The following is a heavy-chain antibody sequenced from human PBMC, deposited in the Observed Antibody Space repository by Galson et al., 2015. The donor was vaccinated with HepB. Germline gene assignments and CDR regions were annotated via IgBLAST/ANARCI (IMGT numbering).Heavy chain of an antibody. J-gene: IGHJ6*03. D-gene: IGHD2-21*01. CDR2: IDPSDSYI. Sequence: QSGAEVKKPGESLRISCKASGYNFINYWISWVRQTPGKGLEWMGRIDPSDSYINYSPSFEGHVTISTDNSGSTAYLQWSNLKASDTAMYFCARHLLIGQIRKYYMDVWGQGTRVTVSS. CDR1: GYNFINYW. V-gene: IGHV5-10-1*01. CDR3: ARHLLIGQIRKYYMDV.